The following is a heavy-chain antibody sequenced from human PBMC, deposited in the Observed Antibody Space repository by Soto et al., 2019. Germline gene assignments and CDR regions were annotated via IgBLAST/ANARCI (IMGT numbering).Heavy chain of an antibody. CDR1: GGSISSYY. D-gene: IGHD1-1*01. CDR3: ARHRVGRSGTSQAFDP. CDR2: IYYSGST. J-gene: IGHJ5*02. V-gene: IGHV4-59*08. Sequence: SETLSLTCTVSGGSISSYYWSWIRQPPGKGLEWIGYIYYSGSTNYNPSLKSRVTISVDTSKNQFSLKLSSVTAADTAVYYCARHRVGRSGTSQAFDPWGQGTLVTVSS.